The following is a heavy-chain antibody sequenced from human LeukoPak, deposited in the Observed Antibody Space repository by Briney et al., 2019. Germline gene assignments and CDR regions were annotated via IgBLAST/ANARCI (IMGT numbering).Heavy chain of an antibody. D-gene: IGHD1-26*01. V-gene: IGHV4-34*01. CDR1: VGSFSGYY. CDR3: ASARELPSLDPTGDY. J-gene: IGHJ4*02. CDR2: INHRGST. Sequence: SETLSLTRAVYVGSFSGYYWSWIRQPPGKGLEWMGEINHRGSTNYNPSLQSRVPIPLDTTKNQFSLKLSSVTAADTAVYYCASARELPSLDPTGDYWGQGTLVTVSS.